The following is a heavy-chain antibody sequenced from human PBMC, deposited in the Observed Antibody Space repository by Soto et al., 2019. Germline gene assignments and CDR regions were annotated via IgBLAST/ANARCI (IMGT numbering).Heavy chain of an antibody. V-gene: IGHV1-2*04. CDR1: GYTFTGYY. CDR3: ARGGYTSPYCSSNSCYDVGGYDAFEI. CDR2: INANSGGT. J-gene: IGHJ3*02. D-gene: IGHD2-2*01. Sequence: QVQLVQSGAEVKKPGASVKVSCKASGYTFTGYYMHWVRQAPGQGLEWMGWINANSGGTNYAQKFAGWVTMTRDTSISTDYMELSRLISDDTAVYYCARGGYTSPYCSSNSCYDVGGYDAFEIWGQGTMVTVSS.